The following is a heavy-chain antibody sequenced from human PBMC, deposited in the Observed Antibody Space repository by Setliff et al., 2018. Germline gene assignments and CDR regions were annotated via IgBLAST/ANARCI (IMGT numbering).Heavy chain of an antibody. CDR1: GYNFITLG. CDR2: ISPYSGKT. J-gene: IGHJ4*02. CDR3: ARGRGPDIVVTIPGDY. Sequence: PLASVKVSCKTSGYNFITLGINWVRQAPGQGLEWVGWISPYSGKTDYAQKFQGRVIMTIDSSTTTAYMELKTLRSDDTAVYYCARGRGPDIVVTIPGDYWGQGTQVTVSS. D-gene: IGHD2-15*01. V-gene: IGHV1-18*01.